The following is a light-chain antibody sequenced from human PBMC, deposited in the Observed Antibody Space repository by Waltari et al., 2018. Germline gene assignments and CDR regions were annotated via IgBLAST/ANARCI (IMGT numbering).Light chain of an antibody. CDR3: QQYNDWWT. CDR2: EAS. CDR1: QSVLTH. Sequence: EVVMTQYPATPSVSAGGRATLSCRASQSVLTHLAWYQQKPGQAPRLLIYEASTRATSIPARFIGSGSGTEFTLTISSLQSEDFAVYYCQQYNDWWTFGQGTKVQIK. J-gene: IGKJ1*01. V-gene: IGKV3-15*01.